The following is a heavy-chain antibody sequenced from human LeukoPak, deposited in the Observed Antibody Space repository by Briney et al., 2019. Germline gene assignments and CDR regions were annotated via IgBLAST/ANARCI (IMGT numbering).Heavy chain of an antibody. V-gene: IGHV3-66*01. Sequence: GGSLRLSCAASGSTVSSNYMSWVRQAPGKGLEWVSVIYSGGSTYYADSVKGRFTISRDNSKNTLYPQMNSLRAEDTAVYYCASLGPEVGASPDWGQGTLVTVSS. CDR3: ASLGPEVGASPD. CDR2: IYSGGST. J-gene: IGHJ4*02. CDR1: GSTVSSNY. D-gene: IGHD1-26*01.